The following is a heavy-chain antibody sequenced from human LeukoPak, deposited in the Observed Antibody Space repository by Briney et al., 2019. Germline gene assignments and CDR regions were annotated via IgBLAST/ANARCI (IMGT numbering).Heavy chain of an antibody. CDR2: IYTSGST. CDR3: AREFWAAPSENWFDP. D-gene: IGHD3/OR15-3a*01. Sequence: SETLSLTCTVSGGSISSYYWSWIRQPAGKGLEWIGRIYTSGSTNYNPSLKSRVTMSVDTSKNQFSPKLSSVTAADTAVYYCAREFWAAPSENWFDPWGQGTLVTVSS. CDR1: GGSISSYY. V-gene: IGHV4-4*07. J-gene: IGHJ5*02.